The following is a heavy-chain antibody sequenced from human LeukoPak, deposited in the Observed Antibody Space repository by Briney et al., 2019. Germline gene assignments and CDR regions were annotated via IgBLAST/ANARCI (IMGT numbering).Heavy chain of an antibody. CDR3: ARGITMVRGGRGAFDI. D-gene: IGHD3-10*01. V-gene: IGHV1-24*01. Sequence: ASVKVSCKVSGYTLTELSMHWVRQAPGKGLEWMGGFDPEDGETIYAQKFQGRVTMTEDTSTDTAYMELSSLRSEDTAVYYCARGITMVRGGRGAFDIWGQGTMVTVSS. CDR1: GYTLTELS. CDR2: FDPEDGET. J-gene: IGHJ3*02.